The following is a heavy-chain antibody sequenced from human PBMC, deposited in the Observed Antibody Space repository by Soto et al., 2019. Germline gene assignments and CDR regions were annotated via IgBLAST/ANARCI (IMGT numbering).Heavy chain of an antibody. D-gene: IGHD4-4*01. V-gene: IGHV3-72*01. CDR1: GFTLSDHY. Sequence: PGGSLRLSCAVSGFTLSDHYMEWVRQAPGKGLEWVGRTKDKPSDYTTDYAASVNGRFTISRDDSKNSLYLQMNSLKTEDTAVYYCVTLQFPRWFYWGQGTLVTVSS. CDR3: VTLQFPRWFY. J-gene: IGHJ4*02. CDR2: TKDKPSDYTT.